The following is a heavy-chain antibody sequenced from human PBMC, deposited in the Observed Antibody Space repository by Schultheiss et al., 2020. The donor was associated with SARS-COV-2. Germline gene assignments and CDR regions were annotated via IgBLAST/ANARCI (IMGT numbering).Heavy chain of an antibody. CDR2: IYYSVST. D-gene: IGHD3-16*01. J-gene: IGHJ4*02. CDR1: GGSISSGGYY. V-gene: IGHV4-31*03. Sequence: SETLSLTCTVSGGSISSGGYYWSWIRQHPGKGLEWIGYIYYSVSTYYNPSLKSRVTISVDTSKNQFSLKLSSVTAADTAVYYCARGDVGGFDYWGQGTLVTVSS. CDR3: ARGDVGGFDY.